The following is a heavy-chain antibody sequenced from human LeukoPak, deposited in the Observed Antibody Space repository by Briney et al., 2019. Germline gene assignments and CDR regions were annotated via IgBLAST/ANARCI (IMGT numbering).Heavy chain of an antibody. CDR3: VRDHYNHGWYSFDY. V-gene: IGHV3-74*03. CDR2: INSDGTTT. D-gene: IGHD6-19*01. J-gene: IGHJ4*02. CDR1: GFTFSNYW. Sequence: GGSLRLSCAASGFTFSNYWMHWVRQAPGKGLVGVSLINSDGTTTKYADSVKGRFTISRDNAKNTLFLQMNSLRAEDAAIYYCVRDHYNHGWYSFDYWGQGTLVTVSS.